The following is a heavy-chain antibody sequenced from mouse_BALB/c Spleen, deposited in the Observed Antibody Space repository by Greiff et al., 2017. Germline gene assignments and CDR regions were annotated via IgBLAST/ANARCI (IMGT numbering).Heavy chain of an antibody. V-gene: IGHV1-7*01. J-gene: IGHJ3*01. CDR3: ARERDDYSWFAY. D-gene: IGHD2-4*01. Sequence: LQESGAELAKPGASVKMSCKASGYTFTSYWMHWVKQRPGQGLEWIGYINPSTGYTEYNQKFKDKATLTADKSSSTAYMQLSSLTSEDSAVYYCARERDDYSWFAYWGQGTLVTVSA. CDR1: GYTFTSYW. CDR2: INPSTGYT.